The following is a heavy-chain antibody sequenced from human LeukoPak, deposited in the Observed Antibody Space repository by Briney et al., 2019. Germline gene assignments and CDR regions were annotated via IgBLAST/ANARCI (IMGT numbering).Heavy chain of an antibody. CDR1: GFTFSSYS. Sequence: GGSLRLSCAASGFTFSSYSMNWVRQAPGKGLEWVSYISSSSSTIYYADSVKGRFTISRDNAKNSLYLQTNSLRDEDTAVYYCAREYSSSSMGYWGQGTLVTVSS. CDR3: AREYSSSSMGY. CDR2: ISSSSSTI. V-gene: IGHV3-48*02. D-gene: IGHD6-6*01. J-gene: IGHJ4*02.